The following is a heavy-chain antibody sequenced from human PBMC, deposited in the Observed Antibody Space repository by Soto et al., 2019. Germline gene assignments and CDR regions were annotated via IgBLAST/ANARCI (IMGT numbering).Heavy chain of an antibody. CDR2: IYNSVNT. CDR3: ARGPSGVKVDY. Sequence: SETLSLTCTVSGGSISSSSYYWGWIRQPPGKGLEWIGSIYNSVNTYSNPSLKSRVTISADTSKNQFSLKLSSVTAADTAVYYCARGPSGVKVDYWGQGTLVTVSS. V-gene: IGHV4-39*01. D-gene: IGHD3-10*01. J-gene: IGHJ4*02. CDR1: GGSISSSSYY.